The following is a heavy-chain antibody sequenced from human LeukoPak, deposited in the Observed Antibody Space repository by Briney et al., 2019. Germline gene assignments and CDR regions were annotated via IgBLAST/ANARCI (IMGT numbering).Heavy chain of an antibody. Sequence: SETLSLTCPVSVGSISTTNYDWAWIRQPPGRGLEWIGSMYHSGITYYNPSLKSRVTMSVDTSKDQFSLKLISVTAADTAVYLCARQGSSSPEGWFDPWGHGTLVTVSS. CDR3: ARQGSSSPEGWFDP. CDR2: MYHSGIT. V-gene: IGHV4-39*01. D-gene: IGHD6-13*01. J-gene: IGHJ5*02. CDR1: VGSISTTNYD.